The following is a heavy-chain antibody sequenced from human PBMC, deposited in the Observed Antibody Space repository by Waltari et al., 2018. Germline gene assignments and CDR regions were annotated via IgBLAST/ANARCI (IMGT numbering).Heavy chain of an antibody. Sequence: CWSWVRHTPGNGRRWIGQVDRSGRTNYSPSFASRVIMSLDTNHVSLNMHSATAADTAVYYCARDRGRGLYLDSWGRGILVSVS. D-gene: IGHD2-15*01. CDR3: ARDRGRGLYLDS. V-gene: IGHV4-4*02. J-gene: IGHJ4*02. CDR2: VDRSGRT. CDR1: C.